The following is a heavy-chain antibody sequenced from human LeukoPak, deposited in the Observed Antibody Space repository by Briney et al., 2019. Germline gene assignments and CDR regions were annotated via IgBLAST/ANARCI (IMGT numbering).Heavy chain of an antibody. CDR1: GFTFTKCA. V-gene: IGHV3-23*01. CDR3: AGDRNSDWYSPLDY. D-gene: IGHD6-19*01. J-gene: IGHJ4*02. Sequence: PGGSLRLSCVASGFTFTKCAMSWIRQAPGKGLEWVALITATGDIAYYADSVKGRFTISRDNSMNTVYMQMDSLRAEDTAIYYCAGDRNSDWYSPLDYWGQGSQVTVSP. CDR2: ITATGDIA.